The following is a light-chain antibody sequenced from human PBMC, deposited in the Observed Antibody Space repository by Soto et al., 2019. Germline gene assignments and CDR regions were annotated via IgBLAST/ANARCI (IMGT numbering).Light chain of an antibody. Sequence: DIVMTQSPDSLAVSLGERATINCKSSQSVFFNSNNKNYLAWYQQQPVQPPKLLIFWASTRKSGVPDRFSGSGSGTYFTLTISSLQPEDVAFYYCQQYYMTPLTFGGGTKVEIK. CDR3: QQYYMTPLT. CDR2: WAS. V-gene: IGKV4-1*01. J-gene: IGKJ4*01. CDR1: QSVFFNSNNKNY.